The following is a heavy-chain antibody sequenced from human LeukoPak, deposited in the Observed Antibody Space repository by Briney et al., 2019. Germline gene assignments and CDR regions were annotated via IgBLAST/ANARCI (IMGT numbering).Heavy chain of an antibody. CDR2: IYYSGST. CDR1: GGSISSSSYY. J-gene: IGHJ4*02. D-gene: IGHD3-10*01. CDR3: ASFYGSGSYYPKPDY. V-gene: IGHV4-39*01. Sequence: SETLSLTCTVSGGSISSSSYYWGWIRQPPGEGLEWIGSIYYSGSTYYNPSLKSRVTISVDTSKNQFSLKLSSVTAADTAVYYCASFYGSGSYYPKPDYWGQGTLVTVSS.